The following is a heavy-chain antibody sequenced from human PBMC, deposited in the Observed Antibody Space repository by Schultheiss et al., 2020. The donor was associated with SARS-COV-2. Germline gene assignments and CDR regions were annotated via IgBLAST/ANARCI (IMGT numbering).Heavy chain of an antibody. V-gene: IGHV4-4*02. Sequence: GSLRLSCTVSGGSISSSNWWSWVRQPPGKGLEWIGEIYHSGSTNYNPSLKSRVTISVDTSKSQFSPNLSSVTAADTAVYYCARGVAAAGLNWYFDLWGRGTPVTVSS. CDR2: IYHSGST. J-gene: IGHJ2*01. CDR3: ARGVAAAGLNWYFDL. CDR1: GGSISSSNW. D-gene: IGHD6-13*01.